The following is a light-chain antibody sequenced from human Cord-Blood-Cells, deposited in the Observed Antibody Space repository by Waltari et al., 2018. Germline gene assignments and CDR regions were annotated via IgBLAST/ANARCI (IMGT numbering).Light chain of an antibody. CDR3: QQYGSSPPLA. J-gene: IGKJ4*01. CDR1: QSVSSSY. V-gene: IGKV3-20*01. CDR2: GAS. Sequence: EIVLTQSPGTLSLSPGESATLSCSASQSVSSSYLAWYQQKPGQAPRLLIYGASSRATGIPDRFSGSGSGTDFTLTSSRREPEDLAVYYCQQYGSSPPLAFGGAAKVGIK.